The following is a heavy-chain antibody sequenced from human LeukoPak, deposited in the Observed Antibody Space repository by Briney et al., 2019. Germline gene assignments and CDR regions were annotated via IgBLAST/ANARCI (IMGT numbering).Heavy chain of an antibody. V-gene: IGHV5-10-1*01. CDR2: IDPSDSYT. J-gene: IGHJ4*02. CDR3: ARHGPNSSGYIGY. Sequence: GGSLRLSCAASGFTFSDYYMAWIRQPPGKGLEWMGRIDPSDSYTNYSPSFQGHVTISADKSISTAYLQWSSLKASDTAMYYCARHGPNSSGYIGYWGQGTLVTVSS. CDR1: GFTFSDYY. D-gene: IGHD3-22*01.